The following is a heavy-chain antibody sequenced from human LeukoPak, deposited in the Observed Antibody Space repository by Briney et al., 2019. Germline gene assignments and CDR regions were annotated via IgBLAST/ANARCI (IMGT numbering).Heavy chain of an antibody. J-gene: IGHJ5*02. CDR1: GFTFSSYW. D-gene: IGHD3-10*01. Sequence: GGSLRLSCAASGFTFSSYWRSWVRQAPGKGLEWVANIKQDGSEKYYVDSVKGRFTISRDNAKNSLYLQMNSLRAEDTAVYYRARGFGRPWGQGTLVTVSS. CDR3: ARGFGRP. V-gene: IGHV3-7*03. CDR2: IKQDGSEK.